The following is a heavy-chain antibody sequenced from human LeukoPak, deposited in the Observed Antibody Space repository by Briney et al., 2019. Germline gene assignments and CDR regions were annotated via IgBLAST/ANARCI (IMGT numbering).Heavy chain of an antibody. V-gene: IGHV5-51*01. CDR3: ARLDSSGRIALAFDI. J-gene: IGHJ3*02. D-gene: IGHD6-19*01. CDR2: IYPGDSDI. Sequence: GESLKISCKGSGYSFTSYWIGWVRQMPGKGLEWMGIIYPGDSDIRYSPSFQGQVIISADKSIGTAYLQWNSLKASDTAMYYCARLDSSGRIALAFDIWGQGTMVTVSS. CDR1: GYSFTSYW.